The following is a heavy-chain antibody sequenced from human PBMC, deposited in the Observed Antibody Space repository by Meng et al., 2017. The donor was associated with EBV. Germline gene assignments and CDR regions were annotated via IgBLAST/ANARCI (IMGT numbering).Heavy chain of an antibody. D-gene: IGHD3-10*01. CDR3: ASESGRGFTPDY. Sequence: VRLSEAWAAGKKPGASVKGSCGTSGGTFRSDAVSWVRQAPGQGLEWMGGLIPMSGAPHYAQKFQDRVTIIADESTSTHSMELNNLRFEDTAMYYRASESGRGFTPDYWGQGTLVTVSS. CDR2: LIPMSGAP. J-gene: IGHJ4*02. CDR1: GGTFRSDA. V-gene: IGHV1-69*01.